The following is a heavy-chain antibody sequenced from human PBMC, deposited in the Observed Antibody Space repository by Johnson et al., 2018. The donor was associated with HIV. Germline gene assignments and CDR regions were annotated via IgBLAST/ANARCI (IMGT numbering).Heavy chain of an antibody. V-gene: IGHV3-30-3*02. Sequence: QVQLVESGGGVVQPGRSLRLSCAASGFTFSSYAMHWVRQAPGKGLEWVAIIYYDGTNKYHADSVKGRFTISRDSSKNTLYLQMNSLRAEDTAVYYCAKEGRYVEGAFDIWGQGTMVTVSS. CDR2: IYYDGTNK. J-gene: IGHJ3*02. CDR1: GFTFSSYA. CDR3: AKEGRYVEGAFDI. D-gene: IGHD5-12*01.